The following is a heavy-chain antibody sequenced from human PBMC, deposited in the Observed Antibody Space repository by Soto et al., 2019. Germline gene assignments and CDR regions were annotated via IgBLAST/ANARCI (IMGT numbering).Heavy chain of an antibody. J-gene: IGHJ5*02. V-gene: IGHV5-10-1*01. Sequence: PGESLKISCKISGYNFSNHWINWVRQVPGEGLEWMGRIDPSDSYVSYSPSFQGHVTLSTDTSTSTAFLQWRSLKASDSAKYYCVRGRAGWRVPEAQNWFDPWGQGTLVTVSS. CDR3: VRGRAGWRVPEAQNWFDP. CDR1: GYNFSNHW. D-gene: IGHD3-16*01. CDR2: IDPSDSYV.